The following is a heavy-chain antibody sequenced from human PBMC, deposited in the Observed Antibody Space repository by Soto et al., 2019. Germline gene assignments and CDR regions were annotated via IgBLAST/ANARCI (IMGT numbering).Heavy chain of an antibody. Sequence: GGSLRLSCAASGFTFNIYALHWVRQAPGKGLEWVAVISFDGTKKYYSDSVKGRFTISRDNLKNTLYLQMNNLRVEDAALYFCAREDDHGYRYINYGLDVWGQGTTVTVPS. D-gene: IGHD2-21*02. CDR1: GFTFNIYA. J-gene: IGHJ6*02. CDR3: AREDDHGYRYINYGLDV. V-gene: IGHV3-30-3*01. CDR2: ISFDGTKK.